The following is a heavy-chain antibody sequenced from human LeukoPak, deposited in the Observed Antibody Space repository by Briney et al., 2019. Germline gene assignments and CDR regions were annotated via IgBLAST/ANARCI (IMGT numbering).Heavy chain of an antibody. Sequence: SQTLSLTCAISGDSVSSNSATWNWIWQSPSRGLEWLGRTYYRSKWSNDYAVSVKSRIIINPDTSKNHFSLHLDSVTPEDTAVYYCARRDGYGSFDYWGRGTLVTVSS. CDR2: TYYRSKWSN. V-gene: IGHV6-1*01. J-gene: IGHJ4*02. D-gene: IGHD4-17*01. CDR3: ARRDGYGSFDY. CDR1: GDSVSSNSAT.